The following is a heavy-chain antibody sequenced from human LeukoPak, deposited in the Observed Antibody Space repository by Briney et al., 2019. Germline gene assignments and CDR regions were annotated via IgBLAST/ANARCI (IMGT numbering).Heavy chain of an antibody. V-gene: IGHV3-74*01. CDR1: GFTFSSDW. CDR2: INNDGSTT. CDR3: ARVRGDYGDFDS. D-gene: IGHD4-17*01. Sequence: GGSLRLSCAASGFTFSSDWMHWVRQAAGKGLVWVSRINNDGSTTAYADSVKGRFTISRDNAKNTLYLQMNSLGADDTAVYYCARVRGDYGDFDSWGQGTLVTVSS. J-gene: IGHJ4*02.